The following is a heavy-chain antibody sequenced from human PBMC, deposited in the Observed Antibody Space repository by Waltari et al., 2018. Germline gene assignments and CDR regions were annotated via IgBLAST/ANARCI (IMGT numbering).Heavy chain of an antibody. J-gene: IGHJ4*02. CDR2: IWDDGSYK. CDR1: EFTFSSYG. V-gene: IGHV3-33*01. D-gene: IGHD3-3*01. CDR3: ARAVDDFWSGYSYFDY. Sequence: QVQLVESGGGVVQPGRSLRLSCAVSEFTFSSYGMHWVRQAPGKWLEWVAVIWDDGSYKYYADSVKGRFTISRDNSKNTLYLQMNSLRAEDTAVYYCARAVDDFWSGYSYFDYWGQGTLVTVSS.